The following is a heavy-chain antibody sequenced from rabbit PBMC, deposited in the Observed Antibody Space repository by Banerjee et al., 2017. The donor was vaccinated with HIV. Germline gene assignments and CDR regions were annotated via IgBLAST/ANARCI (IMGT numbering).Heavy chain of an antibody. D-gene: IGHD8-1*01. CDR2: IYTGIGII. V-gene: IGHV1S40*01. CDR1: GFSLSSSYY. CDR3: ARDAGSTWYTRYYFNL. Sequence: QSLEESGGDLVKPGASLTLTCTASGFSLSSSYYMCWVRQAPGKGLEWIACIYTGIGIITYADSVKGRFTISTDNAQNTVFLQMTSLTASDTATYFCARDAGSTWYTRYYFNLWGPGTLVTVS. J-gene: IGHJ4*01.